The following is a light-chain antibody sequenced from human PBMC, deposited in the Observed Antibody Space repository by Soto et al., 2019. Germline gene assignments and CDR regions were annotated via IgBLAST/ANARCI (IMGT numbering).Light chain of an antibody. V-gene: IGLV2-8*01. CDR2: DVT. J-gene: IGLJ2*01. CDR1: SSDVGGYNF. CDR3: ASYAGSNIPVL. Sequence: QSVLTQPPSASGSPGQSVTISCTGTSSDVGGYNFVSWYQQHPGKAPKLMIYDVTERPSGVPDRFSRSKSGNTASLTVSGLQGEDAADYYCASYAGSNIPVLFGGGTQLTVL.